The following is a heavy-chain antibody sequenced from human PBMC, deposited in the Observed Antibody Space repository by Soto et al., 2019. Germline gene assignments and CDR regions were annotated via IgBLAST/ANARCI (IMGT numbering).Heavy chain of an antibody. CDR1: GGTFSSYA. J-gene: IGHJ5*02. V-gene: IGHV1-69*12. CDR3: ARFLGYCISTSCYSNWFDP. CDR2: IIPIFGTA. D-gene: IGHD2-2*01. Sequence: QVQLVQAGAEMKKPGSSVKVSCKASGGTFSSYAISWVRQAPGQGLEWMGGIIPIFGTANYAQKFQGRVTITAVESTSTAYLELSSLRSEDTAVYYCARFLGYCISTSCYSNWFDPWGQGTLVTVSS.